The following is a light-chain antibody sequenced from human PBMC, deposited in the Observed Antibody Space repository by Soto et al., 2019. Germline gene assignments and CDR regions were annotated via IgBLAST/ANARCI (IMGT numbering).Light chain of an antibody. CDR3: QQTYSTWT. CDR2: TTS. J-gene: IGKJ1*01. CDR1: QSISRD. Sequence: DIQMTQCPSSLSASVGDRVTITCRASQSISRDLNWYQQKPGKAPKLLIYTTSSLQSGVPSRFSGSGSGTDFTLTISSLHPEDFATYYCQQTYSTWTFGQGTKVDIK. V-gene: IGKV1-39*01.